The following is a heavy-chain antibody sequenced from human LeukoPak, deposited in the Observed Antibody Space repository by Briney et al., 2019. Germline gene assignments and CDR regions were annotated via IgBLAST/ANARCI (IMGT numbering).Heavy chain of an antibody. CDR1: GFTFRNYG. CDR2: ISSSSSTI. V-gene: IGHV3-48*02. D-gene: IGHD5-24*01. J-gene: IGHJ5*02. Sequence: GGSLRLSCTTSGFTFRNYGMTWVRQAPGKGLEWVSYISSSSSTIFYADSVKGRFTISRDDAKNSQDLQMYSLRDEDTAMYYCTKLGNHWADGDYWADGSWGQGTLVTVSS. CDR3: TKLGNHWADGDYWADGS.